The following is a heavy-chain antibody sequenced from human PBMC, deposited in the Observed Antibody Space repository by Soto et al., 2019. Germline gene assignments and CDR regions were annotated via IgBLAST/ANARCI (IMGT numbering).Heavy chain of an antibody. V-gene: IGHV3-53*01. D-gene: IGHD2-2*01. CDR2: IYSAGST. CDR1: GLTVSRSY. Sequence: AGLLLRLSCAASGLTVSRSYLSWVRQAPGKGLQWVSVIYSAGSTYYANSVQGRFTISRDISTSMLYLQVRSLTDENTAVYSCARARVLESSSTISFDIWGQGALVTVSS. J-gene: IGHJ4*02. CDR3: ARARVLESSSTISFDI.